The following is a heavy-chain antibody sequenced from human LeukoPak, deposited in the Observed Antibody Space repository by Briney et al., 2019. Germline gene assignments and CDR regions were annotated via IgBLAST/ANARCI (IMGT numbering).Heavy chain of an antibody. Sequence: PFETLSLTCTVSGGSISSDTTYWGWIRQPPGRWLEWIGSIYYTGSTGITYYSPSLTGRVTVSEDTSQKQFSLKLTSVTAADTAVYYCTRYSTVPRFFDIWGQGTMVTVSS. V-gene: IGHV4-39*01. CDR3: TRYSTVPRFFDI. CDR1: GGSISSDTTY. CDR2: IYYTGSTGIT. D-gene: IGHD4-17*01. J-gene: IGHJ3*02.